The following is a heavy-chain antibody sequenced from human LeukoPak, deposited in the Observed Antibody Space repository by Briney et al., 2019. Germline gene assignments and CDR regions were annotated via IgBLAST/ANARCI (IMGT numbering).Heavy chain of an antibody. Sequence: ASVKVSCKASGYTFTGYYMHWVRQAPGQGLEWMGWINPNSGGTNYAQKFQGRVTMTRNTSISTAYMELSSLRSEDTAVYYCASAYYDILTGYSGFDYWGQGTLVTVSS. D-gene: IGHD3-9*01. J-gene: IGHJ4*02. CDR2: INPNSGGT. CDR1: GYTFTGYY. V-gene: IGHV1-2*02. CDR3: ASAYYDILTGYSGFDY.